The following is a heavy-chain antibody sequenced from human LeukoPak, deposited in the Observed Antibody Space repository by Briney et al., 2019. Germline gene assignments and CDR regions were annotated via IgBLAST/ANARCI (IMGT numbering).Heavy chain of an antibody. CDR1: GFTFSSYE. J-gene: IGHJ4*02. Sequence: GGSLRLSCAASGFTFSSYEMNWVRQAPGKGLEWVSYISSSGGTIYYADSVKGRFTISRDNAKNSLYLQMNSLRAEDTAVYYCARVLSDYDFWSGYRPSSSDYWGQGTLVTVSS. CDR2: ISSSGGTI. D-gene: IGHD3-3*01. V-gene: IGHV3-48*03. CDR3: ARVLSDYDFWSGYRPSSSDY.